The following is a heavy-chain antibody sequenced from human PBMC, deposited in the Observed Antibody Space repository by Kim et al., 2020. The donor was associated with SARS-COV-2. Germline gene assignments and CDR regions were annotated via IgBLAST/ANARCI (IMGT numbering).Heavy chain of an antibody. D-gene: IGHD5-12*01. CDR3: ARVVATANDY. CDR2: TA. V-gene: IGHV1-69*01. Sequence: TANYAQKFQGRVTITADESTSTAYMELSSLRSEDTAVYYCARVVATANDYWGQGTLVTVSS. J-gene: IGHJ4*02.